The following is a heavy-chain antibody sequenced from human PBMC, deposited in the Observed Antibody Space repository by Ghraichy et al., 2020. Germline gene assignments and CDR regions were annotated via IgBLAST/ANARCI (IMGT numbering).Heavy chain of an antibody. Sequence: SQTLSLTCTVSGDSISSYYWSWIRQPPGKGLEWIGYIYYSGSTNYHPSLKSRVTISVDTSKNQFSLKLSSVTAADTAVYYCARGFGRYYYYMDVWGKGTTVTVSS. CDR3: ARGFGRYYYYMDV. CDR2: IYYSGST. D-gene: IGHD3-10*01. V-gene: IGHV4-59*01. J-gene: IGHJ6*03. CDR1: GDSISSYY.